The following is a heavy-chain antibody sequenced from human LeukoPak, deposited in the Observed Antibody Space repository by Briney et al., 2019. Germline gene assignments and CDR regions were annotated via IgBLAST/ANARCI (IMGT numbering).Heavy chain of an antibody. CDR3: AREDGYCSSTSCQSFDY. J-gene: IGHJ4*02. CDR1: GGSISSYY. CDR2: IYTSGST. Sequence: SETLSLTCTVSGGSISSYYWSRIRQPAGKGLGWIGRIYTSGSTNYNPSLKSRVTMSVDTSKNQFSLKLSSVTAADTAVYYCAREDGYCSSTSCQSFDYWGQGTLVTVSS. V-gene: IGHV4-4*07. D-gene: IGHD2-2*01.